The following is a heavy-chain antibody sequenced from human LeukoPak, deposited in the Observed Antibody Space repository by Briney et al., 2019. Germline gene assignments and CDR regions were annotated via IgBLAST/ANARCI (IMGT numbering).Heavy chain of an antibody. CDR2: INHSGST. CDR3: ARDKPGGSGSLDY. CDR1: GGSFSGYY. V-gene: IGHV4-34*01. J-gene: IGHJ4*02. D-gene: IGHD3-10*01. Sequence: SETLSLTCAVYGGSFSGYYWSWIRQPPGKGLEWIGEINHSGSTNYNPSLKSRVTISVDTSKNQFSLKLSSVTAADTAVYYCARDKPGGSGSLDYWGQGTLVTVSS.